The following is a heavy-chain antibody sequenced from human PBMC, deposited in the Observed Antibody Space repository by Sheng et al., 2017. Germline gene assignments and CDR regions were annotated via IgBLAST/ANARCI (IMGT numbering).Heavy chain of an antibody. J-gene: IGHJ4*02. V-gene: IGHV3-30*02. D-gene: IGHD1-26*01. CDR1: GFIFNTFG. CDR3: VKPLNSGAYQPFDS. CDR2: IRFDGSDK. Sequence: QVHLVESGGGVVQPGGSLRLSCAASGFIFNTFGMAWLRQAPGKRLEWVAYIRFDGSDKYYGDSVKGRFTISRDNSKDTFYLQMSSLRPEDTALYYCVKPLNSGAYQPFDSWGQGTLVTVTS.